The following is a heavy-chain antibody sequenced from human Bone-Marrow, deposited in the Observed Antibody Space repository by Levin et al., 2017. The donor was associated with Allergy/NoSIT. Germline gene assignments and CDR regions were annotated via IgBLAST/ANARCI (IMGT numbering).Heavy chain of an antibody. V-gene: IGHV3-23*01. CDR3: AKDGGITIFGVVITYYFDY. D-gene: IGHD3-3*01. CDR2: ISGSGGST. Sequence: LSLTCAASGFTFSSYAMSWVRQAPGKGLEWVSAISGSGGSTYYADSVKGRFTISRDNSKNTLYLQMNSLRAEDTAVYYCAKDGGITIFGVVITYYFDYWGQGTLVTVSS. CDR1: GFTFSSYA. J-gene: IGHJ4*02.